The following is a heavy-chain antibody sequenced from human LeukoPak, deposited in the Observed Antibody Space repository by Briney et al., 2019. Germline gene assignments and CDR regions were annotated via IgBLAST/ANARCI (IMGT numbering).Heavy chain of an antibody. CDR2: ISYDESDE. CDR1: GFTFSYYS. CDR3: ARDSYGVDV. J-gene: IGHJ6*02. Sequence: GRSLRLSCAASGFTFSYYSMHWVRQAPGKGLEWVTFISYDESDEYYADSVKGRFTISRDNSKNTLYLQMNSLRAEDTAVYYCARDSYGVDVWGPGTSVTVSS. V-gene: IGHV3-30*04.